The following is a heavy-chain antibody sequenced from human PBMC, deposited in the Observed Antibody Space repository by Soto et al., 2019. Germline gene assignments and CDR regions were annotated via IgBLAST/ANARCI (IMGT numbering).Heavy chain of an antibody. CDR2: IYYSGST. D-gene: IGHD3-16*01. CDR3: ARLRPFYYYYGMDV. J-gene: IGHJ6*02. CDR1: GGSICSYY. V-gene: IGHV4-59*01. Sequence: SETLPLTCTVSGGSICSYYWSWIRQPPGKGLEWIGYIYYSGSTNYNPSLKSRVTISVDTSKNQFSLKLSSVTAADTAVYYCARLRPFYYYYGMDVWGQGTTVTVSS.